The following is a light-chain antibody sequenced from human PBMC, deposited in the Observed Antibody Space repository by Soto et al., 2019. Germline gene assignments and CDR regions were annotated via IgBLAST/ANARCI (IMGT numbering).Light chain of an antibody. V-gene: IGLV2-14*03. CDR3: SSRSSSSTLVV. Sequence: QSVLSQPASMSGSPGQSITISCTGTSSDVGGYNYVSWYRQYPGKAPKLIIYDVNNRPSEVSNRFSGSKSGNTASLTISGLQAEDEADYYCSSRSSSSTLVVFGGGTKLTVL. CDR2: DVN. J-gene: IGLJ2*01. CDR1: SSDVGGYNY.